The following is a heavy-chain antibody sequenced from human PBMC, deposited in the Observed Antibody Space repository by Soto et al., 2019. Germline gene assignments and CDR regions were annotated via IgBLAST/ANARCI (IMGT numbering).Heavy chain of an antibody. CDR3: AKDDIVLMVYAIGGVAFDI. J-gene: IGHJ3*02. CDR1: GFTFSSYA. V-gene: IGHV3-23*01. Sequence: PGWSLRLSCAASGFTFSSYAMSWVRQAPGKGLEWVSAISGSGGSTYYADSVKGRFTISRDNSKNTLYLQMNSLRAEDTAVYYCAKDDIVLMVYAIGGVAFDIWGQRTMVTVSS. CDR2: ISGSGGST. D-gene: IGHD2-8*01.